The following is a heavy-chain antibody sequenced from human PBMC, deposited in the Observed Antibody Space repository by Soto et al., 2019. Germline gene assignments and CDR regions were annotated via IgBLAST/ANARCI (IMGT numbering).Heavy chain of an antibody. V-gene: IGHV1-69*13. CDR2: IIPIFGTA. CDR3: AREGLYCGGDCYYYYGMDV. D-gene: IGHD2-21*02. J-gene: IGHJ6*02. Sequence: ASVKVSCKASGGTFSSYAISWVRQAPGQGLEWMGGIIPIFGTANYAQKFQGRVTITADESTSTAYMELSSLRSEDTAVYYCAREGLYCGGDCYYYYGMDVWGQGTTVTVSS. CDR1: GGTFSSYA.